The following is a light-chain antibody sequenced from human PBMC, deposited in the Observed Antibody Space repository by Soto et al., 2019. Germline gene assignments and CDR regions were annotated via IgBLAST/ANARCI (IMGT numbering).Light chain of an antibody. J-gene: IGKJ3*01. CDR2: LAS. V-gene: IGKV4-1*01. CDR1: QSVLYSSNNKNY. Sequence: DIVMTQSPDSLAVSLGERATINCKSSQSVLYSSNNKNYLAWYQQKPGQPPKLLIYLASTRESGVPDRFSGSGSETDFTLTISSLQAEDVAVYYCQQYYSTPLFTFGPGTKVDIK. CDR3: QQYYSTPLFT.